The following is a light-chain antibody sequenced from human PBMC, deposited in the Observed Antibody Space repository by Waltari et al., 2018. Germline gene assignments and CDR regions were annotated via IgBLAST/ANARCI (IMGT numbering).Light chain of an antibody. Sequence: EIVLTQSPVTLSLSQGESATLSCRASQTVGTHLAWYQHKPGQAPRLLIYNASLRDSGIPARFSGSGSGTDFTLTISHLEPEDFAFYYCQHRDNWLFTFGPGTKVEVK. J-gene: IGKJ3*01. CDR2: NAS. CDR1: QTVGTH. CDR3: QHRDNWLFT. V-gene: IGKV3-11*01.